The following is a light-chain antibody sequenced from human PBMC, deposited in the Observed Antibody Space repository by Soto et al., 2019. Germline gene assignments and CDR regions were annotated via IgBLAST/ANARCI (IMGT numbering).Light chain of an antibody. Sequence: QSALTQPASVSGSPGQSITISCTGTSSDVGGYNYVSWYQQHPGRAPQLMIYDVSHRPSGVSNRFSGSRSGNTASLTISGLQAEDEVDYYCSSYATSTTVLFGGGTQLTVL. CDR3: SSYATSTTVL. V-gene: IGLV2-14*03. J-gene: IGLJ2*01. CDR2: DVS. CDR1: SSDVGGYNY.